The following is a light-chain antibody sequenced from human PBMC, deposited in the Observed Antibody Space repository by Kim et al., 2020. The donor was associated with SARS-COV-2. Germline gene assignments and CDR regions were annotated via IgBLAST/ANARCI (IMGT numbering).Light chain of an antibody. J-gene: IGLJ1*01. Sequence: GQSITISGTGTSIDVGGYNYVSWYQQHPGKAPKLMIYDVSKRPSGVSNRFSGSKSGNTASLTISGLQAEDEADYYCSSYTSSSTYVFGTGTKVTVL. CDR3: SSYTSSSTYV. V-gene: IGLV2-14*04. CDR2: DVS. CDR1: SIDVGGYNY.